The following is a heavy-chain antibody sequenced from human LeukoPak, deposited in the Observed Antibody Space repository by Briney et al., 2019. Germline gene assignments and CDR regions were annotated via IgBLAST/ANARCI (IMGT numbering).Heavy chain of an antibody. CDR2: INPNTGAT. V-gene: IGHV1-2*02. D-gene: IGHD1-26*01. J-gene: IGHJ4*02. Sequence: ASVKVSCKASGYTFTVHYFHWVRQAPGQGLEWMGWINPNTGATNYAQQFQGRVTMTRDTSISTVYMDLSRLTSDDTAVYFCMRGGGSAHFVYWGQGTLLTVSS. CDR3: MRGGGSAHFVY. CDR1: GYTFTVHY.